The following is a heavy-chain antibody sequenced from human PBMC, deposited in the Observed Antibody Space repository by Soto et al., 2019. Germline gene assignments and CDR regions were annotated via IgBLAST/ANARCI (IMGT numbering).Heavy chain of an antibody. CDR1: GFTFSSYG. D-gene: IGHD3-16*01. J-gene: IGHJ3*02. CDR3: ARRWGNDAFDI. Sequence: QVQLVESGGGVVQPGRSLRLSCAASGFTFSSYGMHWVRQAPGKGLEWVAVICYDGSNKYYADSVKGRFTISRDNSKNTLYLQMNSLRAEDTAVYYCARRWGNDAFDIWGQGTMVTVSS. CDR2: ICYDGSNK. V-gene: IGHV3-33*01.